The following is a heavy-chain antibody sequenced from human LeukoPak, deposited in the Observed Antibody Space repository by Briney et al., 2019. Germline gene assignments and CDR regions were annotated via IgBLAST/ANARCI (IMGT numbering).Heavy chain of an antibody. D-gene: IGHD3-22*01. Sequence: GGSLRLSCAAFGFTFSSYAMSWVRQAPGKGLEWVSAISGSGGSTYYADSVKGRFTISRDNSKNTLYLQMNSLRAEDTAVYYCAKDLVTMILSRWRAFDIWGQGTMVTVSS. V-gene: IGHV3-23*01. CDR2: ISGSGGST. CDR3: AKDLVTMILSRWRAFDI. J-gene: IGHJ3*02. CDR1: GFTFSSYA.